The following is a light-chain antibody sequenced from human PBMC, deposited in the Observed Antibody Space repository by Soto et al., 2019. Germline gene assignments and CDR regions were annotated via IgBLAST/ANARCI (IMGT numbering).Light chain of an antibody. CDR3: SSKSSSGTLYV. CDR2: EVS. V-gene: IGLV2-14*01. CDR1: SSDVGGSKY. Sequence: QSALTQPASVSGSPGQSISISCTGSSSDVGGSKYVSWYQQYPGKAPKLMIYEVSYRPSGVSNRFSGSKSGNTASLTVSGLQAEDEADYYCSSKSSSGTLYVFGTGTKVT. J-gene: IGLJ1*01.